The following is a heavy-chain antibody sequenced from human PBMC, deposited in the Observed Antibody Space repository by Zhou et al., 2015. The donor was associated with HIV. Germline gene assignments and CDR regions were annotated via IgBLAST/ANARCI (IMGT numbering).Heavy chain of an antibody. J-gene: IGHJ2*01. CDR1: RYTFTAYS. V-gene: IGHV1-2*02. Sequence: QVQLVQSGAEVKKPGASLKVSCKTSRYTFTAYSIHWVRQAPGQGLEWMGWVNPNTGGTNYAQKFQGRVTMTSDTSISTAYMDLSSLRSDDSAVYYCARDRGAARPDWRYFDLWGRGTLVTVSS. CDR2: VNPNTGGT. CDR3: ARDRGAARPDWRYFDL. D-gene: IGHD6-6*01.